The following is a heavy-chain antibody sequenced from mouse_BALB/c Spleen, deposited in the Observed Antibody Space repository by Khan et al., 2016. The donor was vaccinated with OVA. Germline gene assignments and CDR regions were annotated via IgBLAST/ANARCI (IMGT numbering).Heavy chain of an antibody. CDR2: IDPANGNT. J-gene: IGHJ3*01. V-gene: IGHV14-3*02. D-gene: IGHD4-1*01. CDR3: AREYWDVFAY. CDR1: GFNIKDTY. Sequence: VRLQQSGAELVKPGASVKLSCTASGFNIKDTYMHWVKKRPEQGLEWIGRIDPANGNTKYDPKFQGKATITADTSSNTAYLQLSTLTSEDTAVYYCAREYWDVFAYWGQGTLVTVSA.